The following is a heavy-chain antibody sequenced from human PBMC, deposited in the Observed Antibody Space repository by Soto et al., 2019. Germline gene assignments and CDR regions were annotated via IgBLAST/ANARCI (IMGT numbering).Heavy chain of an antibody. D-gene: IGHD6-19*01. CDR2: IIPIFGTA. CDR1: GGTFSSYA. CDR3: ARMALSAVAGKYYYYGMDV. J-gene: IGHJ6*02. Sequence: QVQLVQSGAEVKKPGSSVKVSCKASGGTFSSYAISWVRQAPGQGLEWMGGIIPIFGTANYAQKFQGRVTITADKSTSTAYMELSSLRSEDTAVYYCARMALSAVAGKYYYYGMDVWGQGTTVTVSS. V-gene: IGHV1-69*06.